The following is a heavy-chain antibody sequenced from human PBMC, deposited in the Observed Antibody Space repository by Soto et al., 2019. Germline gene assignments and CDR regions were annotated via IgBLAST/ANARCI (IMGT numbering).Heavy chain of an antibody. J-gene: IGHJ4*01. V-gene: IGHV1-8*01. Sequence: ASVKTAYKASGYTLTSYSSNWARQTTGQGLEWIGWMNPNRGNTGYAQKFQGRVTMSRNTSIPTAYMELSRMTSEHTAGYYCARGRDSSGWYMVDYWS. CDR2: MNPNRGNT. D-gene: IGHD6-19*01. CDR3: ARGRDSSGWYMVDY. CDR1: GYTLTSYS.